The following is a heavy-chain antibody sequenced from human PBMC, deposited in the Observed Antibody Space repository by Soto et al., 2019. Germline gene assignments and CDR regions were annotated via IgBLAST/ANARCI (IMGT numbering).Heavy chain of an antibody. J-gene: IGHJ6*02. D-gene: IGHD6-13*01. CDR1: GGSISSGGYY. CDR2: IYYSGST. CDR3: ARDVSAAAAFLGGMDV. V-gene: IGHV4-31*03. Sequence: SETLSLTCTVYGGSISSGGYYWSWIRQHPGKGLEWIGYIYYSGSTYYNPSLKSRVTISVDTSKNQFSLKLSSVTAADTAVYYCARDVSAAAAFLGGMDVWGQGTTVTVSS.